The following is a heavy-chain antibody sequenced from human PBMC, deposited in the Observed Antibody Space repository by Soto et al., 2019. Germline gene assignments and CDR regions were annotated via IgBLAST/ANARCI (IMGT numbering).Heavy chain of an antibody. V-gene: IGHV1-69*06. CDR2: IIPIFGTA. D-gene: IGHD6-19*01. CDR3: ASCSRGPWLIWYFDL. CDR1: GGTFSSYA. J-gene: IGHJ2*01. Sequence: QVQLVQSGAEVKKPGSSVKVSCKASGGTFSSYAISWVRQAPGQGLEWMGGIIPIFGTANYAQKFQGRVTITADKSTSTAYMELSSLSSEDTAVYYCASCSRGPWLIWYFDLWGRGTLVTVSS.